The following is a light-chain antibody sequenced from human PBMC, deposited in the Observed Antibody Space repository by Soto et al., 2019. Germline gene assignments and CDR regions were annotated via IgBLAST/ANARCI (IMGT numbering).Light chain of an antibody. V-gene: IGKV1-5*03. CDR2: KAS. CDR1: QTINDW. J-gene: IGKJ1*01. Sequence: DVQMTQSPSTLSASVGDRVTITCRTSQTINDWLAWYQQKPGKAPSLLIYKASTLESGVPLRFSGSGSGTEFTLTITNLQPDDFATFYCHQYDRFPHTFGQGTKVEV. CDR3: HQYDRFPHT.